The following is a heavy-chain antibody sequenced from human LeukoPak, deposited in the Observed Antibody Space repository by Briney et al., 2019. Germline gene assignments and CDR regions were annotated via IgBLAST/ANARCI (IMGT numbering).Heavy chain of an antibody. Sequence: SETLSLTCTVSGGTISSYYWSWIRQPAGKGLEWIGRIYTSGSTNYNPSLKSRVTMSVDTSKNQFSLKLSSVTAADTAVYYCARVFSNPGGYYCYGMDVWGQGTTVTVSS. CDR1: GGTISSYY. J-gene: IGHJ6*02. V-gene: IGHV4-4*07. CDR3: ARVFSNPGGYYCYGMDV. D-gene: IGHD2/OR15-2a*01. CDR2: IYTSGST.